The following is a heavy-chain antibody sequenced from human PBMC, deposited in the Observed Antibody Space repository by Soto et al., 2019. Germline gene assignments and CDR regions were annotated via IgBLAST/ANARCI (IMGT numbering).Heavy chain of an antibody. V-gene: IGHV3-23*01. CDR1: RFTFSSYA. J-gene: IGHJ4*02. D-gene: IGHD5-12*01. Sequence: EAQLLESGGGLVQPGGSLRLSCAASRFTFSSYAMSWVRQAPGKGLEWVSAISGSGGSTYYADSGKGPFTISSDNSKNTLHLQMNSLRVDDTAVYYCAKDASVDIVATITWFDYWGQGTMVTVSS. CDR3: AKDASVDIVATITWFDY. CDR2: ISGSGGST.